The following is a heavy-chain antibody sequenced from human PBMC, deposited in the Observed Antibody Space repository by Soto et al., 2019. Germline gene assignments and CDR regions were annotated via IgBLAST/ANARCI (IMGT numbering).Heavy chain of an antibody. J-gene: IGHJ4*02. CDR3: ARDHYCSGDTCYLISFDY. CDR1: GFSFSTYS. D-gene: IGHD2-15*01. V-gene: IGHV3-48*02. CDR2: ISSSGDTI. Sequence: GGSLRLSCAASGFSFSTYSMNWVRQAPGKGLEWVSFISSSGDTIHYADSVKGRFTVSRGNAKNSLYLQMNSLRDEDTAVYYWARDHYCSGDTCYLISFDYWGQGTQVTVSS.